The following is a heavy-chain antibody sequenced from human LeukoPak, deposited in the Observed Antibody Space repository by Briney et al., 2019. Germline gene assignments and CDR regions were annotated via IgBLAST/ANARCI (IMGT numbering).Heavy chain of an antibody. D-gene: IGHD6-19*01. CDR2: INNDGSST. CDR1: GFTLSSNW. V-gene: IGHV3-74*01. CDR3: VKYSSGWN. J-gene: IGHJ4*02. Sequence: PGGSLRLSCAASGFTLSSNWMHWVRHAPGKGLVWVSRINNDGSSTSYADSVKGRFTISRDNAKDTLFLQMNSLRAEDTAVYYCVKYSSGWNWGQGTLVTVSS.